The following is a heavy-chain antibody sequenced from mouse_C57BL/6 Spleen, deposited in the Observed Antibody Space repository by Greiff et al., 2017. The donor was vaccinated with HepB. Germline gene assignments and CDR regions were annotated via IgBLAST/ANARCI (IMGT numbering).Heavy chain of an antibody. Sequence: DVMLVESGGGLVKPGGSLKLSCAASGFTFSDYGMHWVRQAPEKGLEWVAYISSGSSTIYYADTVKGRFTISRDNAKNTLFLQMTSLRSEDAAMYYGGRLWLRLAMDYWGQGTSVTVSS. J-gene: IGHJ4*01. V-gene: IGHV5-17*01. D-gene: IGHD2-2*01. CDR3: GRLWLRLAMDY. CDR1: GFTFSDYG. CDR2: ISSGSSTI.